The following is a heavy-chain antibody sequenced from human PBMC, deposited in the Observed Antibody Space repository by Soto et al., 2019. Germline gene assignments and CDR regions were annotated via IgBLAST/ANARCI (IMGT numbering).Heavy chain of an antibody. CDR2: INWNKGSI. V-gene: IGHV3-9*01. CDR1: GFPFDEFA. Sequence: GGSLRLSCAASGFPFDEFAMHWVRQAPGKGLEWVAGINWNKGSIGYADSVKGRFTISRDNDKNSLYLQMNSLRDEDTALYYCAKDMRDFLSGSIGFYYGMDVWGQGATVTVSS. D-gene: IGHD3-3*01. CDR3: AKDMRDFLSGSIGFYYGMDV. J-gene: IGHJ6*02.